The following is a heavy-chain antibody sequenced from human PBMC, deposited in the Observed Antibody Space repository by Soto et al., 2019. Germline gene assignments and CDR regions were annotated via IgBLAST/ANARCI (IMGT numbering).Heavy chain of an antibody. J-gene: IGHJ4*02. CDR3: ARESYGDYYFDC. CDR1: GFTFSSYS. CDR2: MSYDGSKK. D-gene: IGHD2-21*02. V-gene: IGHV3-30-3*01. Sequence: QVQLVESGGGVVQPGMSLRLSCAASGFTFSSYSMHWVRQAPGKGLEWVAIMSYDGSKKYYADSVKGRFTISRDNSKNALYLQVNSLRAEDTAVYSCARESYGDYYFDCWGQGTLVTVSS.